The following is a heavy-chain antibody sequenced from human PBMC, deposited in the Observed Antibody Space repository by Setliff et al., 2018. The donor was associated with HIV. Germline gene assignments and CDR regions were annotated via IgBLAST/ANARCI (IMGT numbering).Heavy chain of an antibody. V-gene: IGHV4-38-2*02. J-gene: IGHJ4*02. D-gene: IGHD3-10*01. CDR1: GFSISRGHY. CDR3: ARQPPLSVLQVWFGDY. CDR2: VNHRGDT. Sequence: SETLSLTCSVSGFSISRGHYWGWIRQSPGKGLEWIGSVNHRGDTYYIASLKSRVTMSVDTSKNQFFLNLASVTASDTAIYYCARQPPLSVLQVWFGDYWGQGMLVTVSS.